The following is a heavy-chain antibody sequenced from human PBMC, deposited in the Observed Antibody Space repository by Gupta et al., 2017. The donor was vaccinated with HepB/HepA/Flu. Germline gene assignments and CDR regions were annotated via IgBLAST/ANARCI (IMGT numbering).Heavy chain of an antibody. J-gene: IGHJ6*03. Sequence: EVQVSESGGGLVQPGGSLRLSCAVSGFSFRNYAMGWVRQAPGTGLEWVSVISGSGGYTYYADSVKGRFTISRDNSKNTLYLQMNSLRAEDTATYYCAKTQGYGDYGDYFYYMDVWGKGTTVTVSS. V-gene: IGHV3-23*01. D-gene: IGHD4-17*01. CDR2: ISGSGGYT. CDR3: AKTQGYGDYGDYFYYMDV. CDR1: GFSFRNYA.